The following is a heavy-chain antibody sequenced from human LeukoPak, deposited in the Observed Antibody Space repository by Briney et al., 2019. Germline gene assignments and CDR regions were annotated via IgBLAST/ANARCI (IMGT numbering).Heavy chain of an antibody. V-gene: IGHV1-2*02. Sequence: GASVKVSCKASGYTFTCYYMHWVRQAPGQGLEWMGWINPNSGGTNYAQKFQGRVTMTRDTSISTAYMELSRLRSDDTAVYYCARDWFGVMGDGYNLVYFDYWGQGTLVTVSS. J-gene: IGHJ4*02. CDR3: ARDWFGVMGDGYNLVYFDY. D-gene: IGHD5-24*01. CDR2: INPNSGGT. CDR1: GYTFTCYY.